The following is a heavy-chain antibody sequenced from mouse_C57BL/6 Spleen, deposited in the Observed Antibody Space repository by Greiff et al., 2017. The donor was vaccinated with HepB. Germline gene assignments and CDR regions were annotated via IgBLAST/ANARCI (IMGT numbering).Heavy chain of an antibody. CDR1: GFTFSSYA. D-gene: IGHD1-1*01. V-gene: IGHV5-4*01. J-gene: IGHJ2*01. CDR3: ARDKDYGSSYEGYYFDY. Sequence: EVKVVESGGGLVKPGGSLKLSCAASGFTFSSYAMSWVRQTPEKRLEWVATISDGGSYTYYPDNVKGRFTISRDNAKNNLYLQMSHLKSEDTAMYYCARDKDYGSSYEGYYFDYWGQGTTLTVSS. CDR2: ISDGGSYT.